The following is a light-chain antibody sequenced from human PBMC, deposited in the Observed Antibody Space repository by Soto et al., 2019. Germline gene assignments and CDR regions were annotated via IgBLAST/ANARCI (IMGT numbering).Light chain of an antibody. CDR3: GSYTTSSTFV. CDR2: HVT. J-gene: IGLJ1*01. CDR1: SSDVGAYNY. Sequence: QSALTQPASVSGSLGQSITISCSGTSSDVGAYNYVSWYQQHPGKAPKLMISHVTDRPSGVSNRFSGSKSGNTASLTISGLQAEDEADYYCGSYTTSSTFVFGTGTKLTVL. V-gene: IGLV2-14*01.